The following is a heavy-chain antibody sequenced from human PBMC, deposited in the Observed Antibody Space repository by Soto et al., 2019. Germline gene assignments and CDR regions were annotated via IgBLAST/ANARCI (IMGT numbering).Heavy chain of an antibody. Sequence: GASVKVSCKAAGDTFTSYYMHWVRQAPGQGLEWMGIINASGGSTSYAQKFQGRVTMTRDTSTSAVYMGLSSLRSEETGVYYCAREIGGWPQLVKAFDICAQGTLVPVSS. J-gene: IGHJ3*02. D-gene: IGHD5-12*01. V-gene: IGHV1-46*01. CDR1: GDTFTSYY. CDR2: INASGGST. CDR3: AREIGGWPQLVKAFDI.